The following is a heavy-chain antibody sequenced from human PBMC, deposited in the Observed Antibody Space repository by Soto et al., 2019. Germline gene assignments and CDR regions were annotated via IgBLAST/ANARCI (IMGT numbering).Heavy chain of an antibody. CDR3: AKENTIFGVVIEGYHYYYGLDV. Sequence: GGSLRLSCAASGFTFSSYAMTWVLQAPGKXLEWVSVISGSGGSTYYADSVKGRFTISRDNSKNTLYLQMNSLRAEDTAIYYCAKENTIFGVVIEGYHYYYGLDVWGQGTTVTVSS. CDR2: ISGSGGST. CDR1: GFTFSSYA. J-gene: IGHJ6*02. D-gene: IGHD3-3*01. V-gene: IGHV3-23*01.